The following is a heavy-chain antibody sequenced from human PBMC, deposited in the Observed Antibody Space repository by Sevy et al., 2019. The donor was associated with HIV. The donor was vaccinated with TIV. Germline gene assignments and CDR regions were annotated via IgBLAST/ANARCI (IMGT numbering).Heavy chain of an antibody. V-gene: IGHV3-30*18. J-gene: IGHJ6*02. CDR1: GFTFSSYG. D-gene: IGHD1-26*01. Sequence: GGSLRLSCAASGFTFSSYGMHWVRQAPGKGLEWVAVISYDGSNKYYADSVKGRFTISRDNSKSTLYLQMNSLRAEDTAVYYCAKDGGSYRRYYGMDVWGQGTTVTVSS. CDR3: AKDGGSYRRYYGMDV. CDR2: ISYDGSNK.